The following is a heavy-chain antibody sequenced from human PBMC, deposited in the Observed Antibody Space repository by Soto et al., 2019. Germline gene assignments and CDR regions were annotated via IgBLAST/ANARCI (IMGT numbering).Heavy chain of an antibody. CDR1: GFTVSSNY. CDR3: ATHIRSGSYHDS. V-gene: IGHV3-23*01. Sequence: GGSLRLSCAASGFTVSSNYMSWVRQAPGKWLEWVSALSASGSSTYYADSVKGRFTISRDNSKNTLFLQMSALRAEDTAVYYCATHIRSGSYHDSWGQGTLVNVSS. D-gene: IGHD3-10*01. J-gene: IGHJ4*02. CDR2: LSASGSST.